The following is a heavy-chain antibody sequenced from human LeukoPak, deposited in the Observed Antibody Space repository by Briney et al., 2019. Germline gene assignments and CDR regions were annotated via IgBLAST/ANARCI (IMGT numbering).Heavy chain of an antibody. CDR3: VVWGYCNCTSCPYDRYYFDY. V-gene: IGHV3-30-3*01. CDR1: GFTFSSYA. Sequence: GSLRLSCAASGFTFSSYAMHWVRQAPGKGLEWVAVISYDGSNKYYADYVKGQFTISRDNSKNTLYLQMNSLRAEDTAVYYCVVWGYCNCTSCPYDRYYFDYWGQGTLVTVSS. D-gene: IGHD2-2*01. CDR2: ISYDGSNK. J-gene: IGHJ4*02.